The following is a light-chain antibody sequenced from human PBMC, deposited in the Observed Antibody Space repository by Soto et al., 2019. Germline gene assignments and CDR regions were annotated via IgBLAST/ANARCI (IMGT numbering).Light chain of an antibody. Sequence: QSALTQPASVSGSPGQSITISCTGTSSDVGSYDLVSWFQQHPGKAPKLMIYEGSKRPSGVSSRFSGSTSGNTASLTISGLQADDQADYYGCSYAGLGTYVFGTGTKVTVL. CDR1: SSDVGSYDL. CDR3: CSYAGLGTYV. J-gene: IGLJ1*01. V-gene: IGLV2-23*01. CDR2: EGS.